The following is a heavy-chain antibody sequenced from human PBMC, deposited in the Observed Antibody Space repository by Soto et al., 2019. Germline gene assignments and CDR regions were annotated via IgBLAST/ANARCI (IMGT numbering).Heavy chain of an antibody. V-gene: IGHV4-59*01. CDR1: GGSISSYY. Sequence: QVQLQESGPGLVKPSETLSLTCTVSGGSISSYYWSWIRQPPGKGLEWIGYIYYSGSTNYNPSLKSRVTIAVDTSKILSSRKLSSVSAADTAVYFCAGPGAYGAGPGDFYYYGMDVWGQGTTVTVSS. D-gene: IGHD3-10*01. CDR2: IYYSGST. CDR3: AGPGAYGAGPGDFYYYGMDV. J-gene: IGHJ6*02.